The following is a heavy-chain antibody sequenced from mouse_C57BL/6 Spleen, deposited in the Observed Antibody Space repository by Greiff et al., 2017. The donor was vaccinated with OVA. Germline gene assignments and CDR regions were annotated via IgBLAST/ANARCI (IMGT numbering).Heavy chain of an antibody. J-gene: IGHJ4*01. D-gene: IGHD1-1*01. CDR3: ARPITTVVATRYAMDY. CDR1: GFNIKNTY. Sequence: VQLQQSVAELVRPGASVKLSCTASGFNIKNTYMHWVKQRPEQGLEWIGRIDPANGNTKYAPKFQGKATITADTSSNTAYLQLSSLTSEDTAIYYGARPITTVVATRYAMDYWGQGTSVTVSS. CDR2: IDPANGNT. V-gene: IGHV14-3*01.